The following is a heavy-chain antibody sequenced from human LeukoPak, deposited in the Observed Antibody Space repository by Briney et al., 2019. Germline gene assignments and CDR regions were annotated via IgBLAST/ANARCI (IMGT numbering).Heavy chain of an antibody. V-gene: IGHV3-23*01. D-gene: IGHD3-10*01. Sequence: GGSLRLSCAASGFTFSTYAMSWVRQAPGKGLEWVSGIIGSGGSTDYADSVKGRFTISRDNSQNTLYLQMNSLRAEDTAVYYCAKDDINYGSGSYLFYFDYWGQGTLVTVSS. CDR1: GFTFSTYA. J-gene: IGHJ4*02. CDR2: IIGSGGST. CDR3: AKDDINYGSGSYLFYFDY.